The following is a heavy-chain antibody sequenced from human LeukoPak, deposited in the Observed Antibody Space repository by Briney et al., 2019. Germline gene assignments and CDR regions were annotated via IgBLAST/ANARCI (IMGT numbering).Heavy chain of an antibody. CDR1: GGSFSSGSYY. V-gene: IGHV4-61*01. J-gene: IGHJ4*02. CDR3: ARGGIAVAGYFDY. Sequence: SETLSLTCTVSGGSFSSGSYYWSWIRQPPGKGLEWIGYIYYSGSTNYNPSLKSRVTISVDTSKNQFSLKLSSVTAADTAVYYCARGGIAVAGYFDYWGQGTLVTVSS. CDR2: IYYSGST. D-gene: IGHD6-19*01.